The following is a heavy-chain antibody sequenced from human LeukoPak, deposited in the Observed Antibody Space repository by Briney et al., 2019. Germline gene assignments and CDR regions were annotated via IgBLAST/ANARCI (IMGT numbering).Heavy chain of an antibody. J-gene: IGHJ4*02. CDR1: GYTFTSYY. CDR3: AAGRFGILCHFNY. D-gene: IGHD3-10*01. V-gene: IGHV1-46*01. Sequence: GASVKVSCKASGYTFTSYYMHWVRQAPGQGLEWMGIINPSGGSTSYAQKFQGRVTMTEDTSTDAAYMEVTSLRSDDTAVYYCAAGRFGILCHFNYWGQGTLVAASS. CDR2: INPSGGST.